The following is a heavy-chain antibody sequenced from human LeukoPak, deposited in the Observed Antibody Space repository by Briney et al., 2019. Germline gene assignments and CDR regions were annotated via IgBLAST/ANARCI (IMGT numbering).Heavy chain of an antibody. CDR2: INHSGST. CDR1: GGSISSSSYY. J-gene: IGHJ5*02. V-gene: IGHV4-39*07. CDR3: ARRFWSGYYPPRLSTPTGVNWFDP. Sequence: SETLSLTCTVSGGSISSSSYYWSWIRQPPGKGLEWIGEINHSGSTNYNPSLKSRVTISVDTSKNQFSLKLSSVTAADTAVYYCARRFWSGYYPPRLSTPTGVNWFDPWGQGTLVTVSS. D-gene: IGHD3-3*01.